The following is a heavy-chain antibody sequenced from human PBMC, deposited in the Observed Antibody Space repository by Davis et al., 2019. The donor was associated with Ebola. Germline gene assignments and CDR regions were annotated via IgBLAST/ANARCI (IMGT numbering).Heavy chain of an antibody. CDR2: ISYDGSNK. Sequence: GGSLRLSCAASGFTFSSYWMSWVRQAPGKGLEWVAVISYDGSNKYYADSVKGRFTISRDNSKNTLYLQMNSLRAEDTAVYYCARGHTAVDYWGQGTLVTVSS. CDR3: ARGHTAVDY. V-gene: IGHV3-30*03. D-gene: IGHD5-18*01. CDR1: GFTFSSYW. J-gene: IGHJ4*02.